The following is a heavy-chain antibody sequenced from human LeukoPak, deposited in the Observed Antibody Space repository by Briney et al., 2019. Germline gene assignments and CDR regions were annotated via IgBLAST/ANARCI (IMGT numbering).Heavy chain of an antibody. CDR2: IYYSGST. CDR3: ARQPAFGCSGGSCYSESIDY. J-gene: IGHJ4*02. Sequence: SETLSLTCTVSGGSISSSSYYWGWIRQPPGKGLEWIGSIYYSGSTYYNPSLKSRVTISVDTSKNQFSLKLSSVTAADTAVYYCARQPAFGCSGGSCYSESIDYWGQGTLVTVSS. V-gene: IGHV4-39*01. D-gene: IGHD2-15*01. CDR1: GGSISSSSYY.